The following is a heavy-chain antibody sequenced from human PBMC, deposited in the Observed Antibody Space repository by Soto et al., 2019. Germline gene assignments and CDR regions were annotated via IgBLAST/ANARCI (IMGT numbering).Heavy chain of an antibody. CDR2: IYHSGST. Sequence: SETLSLTCAVSGGSISSGGYSWSWIRQPPGKGLEWIGYIYHSGSTYYNPSLKSRVTISVDRSKNQFSLMLSSVTAADTAVYYCARGEGGYCSGGSCYPPGYWFDPWGQGTLVTVSS. D-gene: IGHD2-15*01. V-gene: IGHV4-30-2*01. CDR1: GGSISSGGYS. J-gene: IGHJ5*02. CDR3: ARGEGGYCSGGSCYPPGYWFDP.